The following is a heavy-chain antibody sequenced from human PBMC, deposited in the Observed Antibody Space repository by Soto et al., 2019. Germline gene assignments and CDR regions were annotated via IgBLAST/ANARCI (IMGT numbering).Heavy chain of an antibody. V-gene: IGHV3-21*06. CDR1: GFSFRSYY. Sequence: GGSLRLSCAASGFSFRSYYMNWVRQAPGRGLEWVSSISPSSSFLNYADSVKGRFTISRDNAKSSVNLQMNSLRAEDTAVYYCARVGTDYGSGSPYYSDYWGQGALVTVSS. J-gene: IGHJ4*02. CDR3: ARVGTDYGSGSPYYSDY. CDR2: ISPSSSFL. D-gene: IGHD3-10*01.